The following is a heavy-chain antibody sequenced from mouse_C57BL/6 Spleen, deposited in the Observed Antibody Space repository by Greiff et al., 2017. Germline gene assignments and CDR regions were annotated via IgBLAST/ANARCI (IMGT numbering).Heavy chain of an antibody. J-gene: IGHJ4*01. V-gene: IGHV1-54*01. CDR2: INPGSGGT. D-gene: IGHD2-1*01. CDR3: ARSLIYGNYEDRAMDY. Sequence: QVQLKQSGAELVRPGTSVKVSCKASGYAFTNYLIEWVKQRPGQGLEWIGVINPGSGGTNYNEKFKGKATLTADKSSSTAYMQLSSLTSEDSAVYFCARSLIYGNYEDRAMDYWGQGTSVTVSS. CDR1: GYAFTNYL.